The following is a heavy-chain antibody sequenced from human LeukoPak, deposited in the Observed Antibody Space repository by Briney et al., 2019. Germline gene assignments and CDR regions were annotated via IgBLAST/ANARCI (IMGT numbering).Heavy chain of an antibody. CDR1: GFTFSYFW. CDR3: AGSDTIGYSPREWDYWYFDL. D-gene: IGHD3-22*01. CDR2: INPDGSEK. Sequence: GGSLRLSCAASGFTFSYFWMSWVRQAPGKGLEWVANINPDGSEKNYVDSVKGRFTISRDSAKNSLFLQMNFLRAEDTAVYYCAGSDTIGYSPREWDYWYFDLWGRGTLVTVSS. V-gene: IGHV3-7*01. J-gene: IGHJ2*01.